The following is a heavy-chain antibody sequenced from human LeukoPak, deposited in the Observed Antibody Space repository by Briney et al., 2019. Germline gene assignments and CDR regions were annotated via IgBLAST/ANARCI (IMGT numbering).Heavy chain of an antibody. J-gene: IGHJ4*02. V-gene: IGHV3-21*01. Sequence: GGSLRLSCAASGFTFSTYAMSWVRQAPGKGLEWVSSISSSSSYIYYADSVKGRFTISRDNAKNSLYLQMNSLRAEDTAVYYCASVASGGSSGYYSPSRGYWGQGTLVTVSS. CDR3: ASVASGGSSGYYSPSRGY. D-gene: IGHD3-22*01. CDR1: GFTFSTYA. CDR2: ISSSSSYI.